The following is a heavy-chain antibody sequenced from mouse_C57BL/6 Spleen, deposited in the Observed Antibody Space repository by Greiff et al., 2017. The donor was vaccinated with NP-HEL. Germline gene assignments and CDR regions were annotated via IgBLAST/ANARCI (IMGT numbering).Heavy chain of an antibody. Sequence: EVKLVESGGGLVQPGGSLKLSCAASGFTFSDYYMYWVRQTPEKRLEWVAYISNGGGSTYYPDAVKGRFTISRDNAKNTLYLQMSRLKSEDTAMYYCARGYGSSYAWFAYWGQGTLVTVSA. V-gene: IGHV5-12*01. D-gene: IGHD1-1*01. CDR2: ISNGGGST. CDR1: GFTFSDYY. CDR3: ARGYGSSYAWFAY. J-gene: IGHJ3*01.